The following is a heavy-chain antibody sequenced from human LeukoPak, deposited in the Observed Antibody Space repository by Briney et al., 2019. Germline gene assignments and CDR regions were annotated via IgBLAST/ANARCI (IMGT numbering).Heavy chain of an antibody. V-gene: IGHV4-4*07. Sequence: SETLSLTCTVSGGSISSYYWSWIRQPAGKGLEWIGRIYTSGSTNYNPSLKSRVTMSVDTSKNQFSLKLSSVTAADTAVYYCARDRYYYDSSGYYYFDYWGQGTLVAVSS. D-gene: IGHD3-22*01. CDR3: ARDRYYYDSSGYYYFDY. J-gene: IGHJ4*02. CDR2: IYTSGST. CDR1: GGSISSYY.